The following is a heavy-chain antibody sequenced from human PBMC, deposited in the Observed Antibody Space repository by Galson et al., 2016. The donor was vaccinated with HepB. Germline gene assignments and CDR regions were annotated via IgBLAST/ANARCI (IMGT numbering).Heavy chain of an antibody. CDR2: VWYDGSNE. J-gene: IGHJ4*02. Sequence: SLRLSCAASGFTFSSFTMHWVRQAPGKGLEWVAVVWYDGSNEYYADSVKGRFTISRDTSKNTLYLQMNSLRVEDTAIYYCARSILPDFDYWGQGTLVTVSS. V-gene: IGHV3-33*01. CDR1: GFTFSSFT. CDR3: ARSILPDFDY.